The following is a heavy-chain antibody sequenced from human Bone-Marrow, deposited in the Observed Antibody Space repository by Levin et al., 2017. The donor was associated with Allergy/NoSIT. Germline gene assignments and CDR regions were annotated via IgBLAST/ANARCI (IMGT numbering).Heavy chain of an antibody. CDR2: ITPDGGYK. D-gene: IGHD3-10*01. CDR1: GFTFNIYG. Sequence: PGGSLRLSCAASGFTFNIYGMYWVRQVPGKGLEWVAIITPDGGYKSYVDSVKGRFTVSRDDSKNTLYLQMTSLRPEDTAVYFCARGGDMDVWGKGTTVTVSS. V-gene: IGHV3-33*08. CDR3: ARGGDMDV. J-gene: IGHJ6*03.